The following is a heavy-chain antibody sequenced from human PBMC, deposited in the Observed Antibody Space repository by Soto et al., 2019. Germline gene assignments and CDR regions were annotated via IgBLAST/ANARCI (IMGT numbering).Heavy chain of an antibody. CDR1: GYTFTSYG. Sequence: QVQLVQSGAEVKKPGASVKVSCKASGYTFTSYGISWVRQAPGQGLEWMGWISAYNGNTNYAQKLQGRVTMTTDTSTSRAYMELRSLGAADTAVYYCARDGAQWLEEVEDLDAFDIWGQGTMVTVSS. V-gene: IGHV1-18*01. CDR2: ISAYNGNT. D-gene: IGHD6-19*01. CDR3: ARDGAQWLEEVEDLDAFDI. J-gene: IGHJ3*02.